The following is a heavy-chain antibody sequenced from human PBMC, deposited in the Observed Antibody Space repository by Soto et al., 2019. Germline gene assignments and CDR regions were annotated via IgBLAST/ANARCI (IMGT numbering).Heavy chain of an antibody. CDR2: IYHSGST. CDR1: GGSISSGGYS. Sequence: QLQLQESGSGLVKPSQTLSLTCAVSGGSISSGGYSWSWIRQPPGKGLEWIGYIYHSGSTYYNPSLKSRVTISVDMAKNQFSLKLSSVTAADTAVYYCARSPSGFYYYYGMDVWGQGTTVTVSS. CDR3: ARSPSGFYYYYGMDV. D-gene: IGHD3-10*01. V-gene: IGHV4-30-2*01. J-gene: IGHJ6*02.